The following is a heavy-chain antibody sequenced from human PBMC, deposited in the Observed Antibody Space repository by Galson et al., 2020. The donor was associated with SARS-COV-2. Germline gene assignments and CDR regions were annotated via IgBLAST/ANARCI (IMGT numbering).Heavy chain of an antibody. V-gene: IGHV3-33*01. Sequence: GESLKISCAASGFTFSSYGMHWVRQAPGKGLEWVAVIWYDGSNKYYADSVKGRFTISRDNSKNTLYLQMNSLRAEDTAVYYCAREAPIAAAGSGGFDYWGQGTLVTVSS. CDR1: GFTFSSYG. CDR2: IWYDGSNK. CDR3: AREAPIAAAGSGGFDY. D-gene: IGHD6-13*01. J-gene: IGHJ4*02.